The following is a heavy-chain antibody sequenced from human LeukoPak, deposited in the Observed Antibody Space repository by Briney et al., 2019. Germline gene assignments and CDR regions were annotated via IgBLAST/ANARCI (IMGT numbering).Heavy chain of an antibody. J-gene: IGHJ4*02. V-gene: IGHV3-30*12. CDR1: GFTFSTYG. Sequence: GGSLRLSCAASGFTFSTYGMHWVRQAPGKGLEWVAVISYDGSNKYYADSVKGRFTISRDNSKNTVYLQMNSLRAEDTAVYYCVRERGYYFDYWGQGTLVTVSS. CDR2: ISYDGSNK. CDR3: VRERGYYFDY. D-gene: IGHD3-3*01.